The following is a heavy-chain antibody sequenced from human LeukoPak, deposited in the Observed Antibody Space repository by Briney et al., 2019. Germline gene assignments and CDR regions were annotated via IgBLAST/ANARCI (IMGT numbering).Heavy chain of an antibody. D-gene: IGHD2-2*02. J-gene: IGHJ5*02. Sequence: SETLSLTCAVSGGSISSSNWWSWVRPPPGKGLEWIGEIYHSGSTNYNPSLKSRVTISVDTSKNQFSLKLSSVTAADTAVYCCARGGLVPAAIHWFDPWGQGTLVTVSS. CDR1: GGSISSSNW. CDR2: IYHSGST. CDR3: ARGGLVPAAIHWFDP. V-gene: IGHV4-4*01.